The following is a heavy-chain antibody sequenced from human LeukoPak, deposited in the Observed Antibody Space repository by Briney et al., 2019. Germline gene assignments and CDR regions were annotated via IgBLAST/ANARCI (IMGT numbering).Heavy chain of an antibody. D-gene: IGHD6-19*01. CDR2: IYHSGNT. CDR1: NYSISSGYY. V-gene: IGHV4-38-2*02. J-gene: IGHJ5*02. CDR3: ATAPIAVAGSRSWFDP. Sequence: SETLSLTCTVSNYSISSGYYWGWIRQPPGKGLEWIGSIYHSGNTYYNPSFKRRVTISVDTSKNQFSLKVNSVTAADTAVYYCATAPIAVAGSRSWFDPWGQGTLVTVSS.